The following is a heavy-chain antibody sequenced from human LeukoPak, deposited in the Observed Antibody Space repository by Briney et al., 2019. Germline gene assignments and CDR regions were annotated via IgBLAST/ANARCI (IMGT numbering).Heavy chain of an antibody. D-gene: IGHD3-10*01. V-gene: IGHV3-23*01. Sequence: GGSLRLSCAASGFTFSSYAMSWVRQAPGKGLEWVSGISGNGGSTYYADSVKGRFTISRDNSKNTLYLQMNSLRAEDTAVYYCAKGGTYYYGSGSYLAYWGQGTLVTVSS. CDR1: GFTFSSYA. J-gene: IGHJ4*02. CDR2: ISGNGGST. CDR3: AKGGTYYYGSGSYLAY.